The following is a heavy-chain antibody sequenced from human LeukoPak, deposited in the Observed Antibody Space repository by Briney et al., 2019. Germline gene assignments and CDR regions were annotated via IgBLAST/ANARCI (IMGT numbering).Heavy chain of an antibody. CDR2: FDPEDGET. J-gene: IGHJ4*02. CDR1: GYTLTELS. D-gene: IGHD6-13*01. CDR3: ATVPRGSSWLGFDY. Sequence: ASVKVSCKVSGYTLTELSMHWVRQAPGKGLEWMGGFDPEDGETIYAQKFQGRVTMTEDTSTDTAYMELSSLRSEDTAVYYCATVPRGSSWLGFDYWGQGTLVTVSS. V-gene: IGHV1-24*01.